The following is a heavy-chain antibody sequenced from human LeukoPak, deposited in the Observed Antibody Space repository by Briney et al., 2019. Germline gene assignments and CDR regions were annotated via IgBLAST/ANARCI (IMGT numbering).Heavy chain of an antibody. D-gene: IGHD2-2*01. Sequence: GGSLRLSCAASVFTFSTYSMNWVRQAPGKGLEWVSSISSSSSYIYYADSVKGRFTISRDNAKNSLYLQMNSLKTEDTAVYYCTTDEMVYCSSTSCYVVATTQLFDYWGQGTLVTVSS. V-gene: IGHV3-21*03. CDR3: TTDEMVYCSSTSCYVVATTQLFDY. J-gene: IGHJ4*02. CDR1: VFTFSTYS. CDR2: ISSSSSYI.